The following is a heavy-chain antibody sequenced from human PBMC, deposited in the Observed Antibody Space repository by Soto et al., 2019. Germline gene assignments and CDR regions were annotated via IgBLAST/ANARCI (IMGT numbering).Heavy chain of an antibody. D-gene: IGHD1-26*01. CDR1: GFIIPCCA. J-gene: IGHJ4*02. CDR2: IGADGTHK. CDR3: ARDVRVGEPDYFDD. Sequence: QVRLVESGGGVVRPGRSLRLSCAASGFIIPCCAIHWIRQSPGKGLEWVAVIGADGTHKYYGDSVQGRFTISRDTSQNMVFLQMDSLTAEDTALYYCARDVRVGEPDYFDDWGQGTLVSVSS. V-gene: IGHV3-30*01.